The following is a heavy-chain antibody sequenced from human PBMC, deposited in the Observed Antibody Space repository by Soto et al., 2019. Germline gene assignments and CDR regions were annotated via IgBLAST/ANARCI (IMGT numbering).Heavy chain of an antibody. D-gene: IGHD6-19*01. CDR1: GFKFGDYA. V-gene: IGHV3-9*01. Sequence: PGGSLRLSCEASGFKFGDYAMHWVRQAPGKGLEWVSGVSWNSEIVGYADSVKGRFTMSRDNAKNSLYLELNRLRTEDTALYYWAKDRGPSSCNKCCSLYYSYGMGVWGQGTTVKASS. J-gene: IGHJ6*02. CDR2: VSWNSEIV. CDR3: AKDRGPSSCNKCCSLYYSYGMGV.